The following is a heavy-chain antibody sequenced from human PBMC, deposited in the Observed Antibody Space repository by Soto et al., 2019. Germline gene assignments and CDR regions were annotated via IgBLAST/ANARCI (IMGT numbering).Heavy chain of an antibody. CDR1: GFTFSGYG. CDR3: AKDQGRVAAALDY. V-gene: IGHV3-23*01. J-gene: IGHJ4*02. CDR2: ITSSGSNT. Sequence: EVQLLESGGDLVQRGGSLRLSCAASGFTFSGYGMSWVRQAPGKGLEWVSSITSSGSNTYYVDSVKGRFPISRDNSKNTLYLQMNSLTVEDTAVYYCAKDQGRVAAALDYWGQGTLVTVSS. D-gene: IGHD6-13*01.